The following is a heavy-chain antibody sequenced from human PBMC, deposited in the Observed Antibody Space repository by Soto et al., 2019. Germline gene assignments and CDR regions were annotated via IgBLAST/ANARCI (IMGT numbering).Heavy chain of an antibody. J-gene: IGHJ5*02. CDR3: ARGPRYSSSWPRGWFDP. CDR2: INHSGST. CDR1: GGSFSGYY. V-gene: IGHV4-34*01. D-gene: IGHD6-13*01. Sequence: TSETLSLTCAVYGGSFSGYYWSWIRQPPGKGLEWIGEINHSGSTNYNPSLKSRVTISVDTSKNQFSLKLSSVTAADTAVYYCARGPRYSSSWPRGWFDPWGQGTLVTVSS.